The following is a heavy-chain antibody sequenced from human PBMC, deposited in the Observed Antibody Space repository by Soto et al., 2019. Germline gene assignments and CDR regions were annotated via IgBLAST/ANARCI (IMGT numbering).Heavy chain of an antibody. J-gene: IGHJ4*02. D-gene: IGHD3-3*01. CDR1: GFTFSSYA. V-gene: IGHV3-23*01. CDR3: AKSRDFWSGANDY. CDR2: ISGGSGST. Sequence: PGGSLRLSCAASGFTFSSYAMSWVRQAPGKGLEWVSGISGGSGSTYYADSVKGRFSISRDNSQNTLYLQMNSLRTEDTAVYYCAKSRDFWSGANDYWGQGTLVTVSS.